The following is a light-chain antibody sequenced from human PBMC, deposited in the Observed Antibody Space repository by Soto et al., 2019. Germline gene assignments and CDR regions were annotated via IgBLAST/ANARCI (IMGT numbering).Light chain of an antibody. J-gene: IGLJ1*01. CDR2: DVS. CDR1: SSDVGGYNY. V-gene: IGLV2-14*01. Sequence: QSALTQPASVSGSPGQSITISCTGTSSDVGGYNYVSWYQQHPGKAPKLMIYDVSNRPSGVSNRFSGSKSGNTASLTISGLQADDEADYYCSSYTSSSTLLYVFVTGTKLTVL. CDR3: SSYTSSSTLLYV.